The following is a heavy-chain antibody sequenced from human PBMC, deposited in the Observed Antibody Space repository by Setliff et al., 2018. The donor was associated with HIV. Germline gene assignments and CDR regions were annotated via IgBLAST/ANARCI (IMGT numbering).Heavy chain of an antibody. CDR1: GGSISGHF. CDR3: ARLDSSIFGTIKPLHHFDY. J-gene: IGHJ4*01. CDR2: IYGNGDT. D-gene: IGHD3-3*01. V-gene: IGHV4-4*09. Sequence: SETLSLTCSVSGGSISGHFWSWIRQSPGKGLEWIGYIYGNGDTKYNRFLNSRVTMSVDTSKNQFSLNLNSVTAADTAMYYCARLDSSIFGTIKPLHHFDYWGQGLMVTVSS.